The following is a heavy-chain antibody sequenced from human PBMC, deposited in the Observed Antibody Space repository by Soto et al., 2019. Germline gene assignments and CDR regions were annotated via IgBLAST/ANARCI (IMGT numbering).Heavy chain of an antibody. D-gene: IGHD5-18*01. CDR1: GFTFSSYA. J-gene: IGHJ4*02. CDR2: ISGSGGST. Sequence: PGGSLRLSCAASGFTFSSYAMSWVRQAPGKGLEWVSAISGSGGSTYYADSVKGRFTISRDNSKNTLYLQMNSLRAEDTAVYYCATGARILLIQLWFEGMDYWGQGTLVTVSS. V-gene: IGHV3-23*01. CDR3: ATGARILLIQLWFEGMDY.